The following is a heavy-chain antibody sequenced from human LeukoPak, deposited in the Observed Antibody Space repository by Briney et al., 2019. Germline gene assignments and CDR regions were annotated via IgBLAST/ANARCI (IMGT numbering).Heavy chain of an antibody. V-gene: IGHV4-39*01. Sequence: SETLSLTCTVSGDSITTTTYFWGWIRQPPGKGLEWIGSIYYSGSTYSSPPLKSRVTISVDTSKNQFSLKLNSVTAADTAVYYCARGSRYCSGGSCYPGVNWFDPWGQGTLVTVSS. CDR1: GDSITTTTYF. CDR2: IYYSGST. J-gene: IGHJ5*02. D-gene: IGHD2-15*01. CDR3: ARGSRYCSGGSCYPGVNWFDP.